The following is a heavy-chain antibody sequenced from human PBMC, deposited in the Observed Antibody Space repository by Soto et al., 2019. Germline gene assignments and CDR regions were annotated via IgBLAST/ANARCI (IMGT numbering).Heavy chain of an antibody. D-gene: IGHD6-19*01. Sequence: EVQLVQSGAEVKKPGESLKISCKGSGYSFTSYWIGWVRQMPGKGLDWMGVIYPGDSDTRYSTSFQVQVTISAVKSISTAFLQWSSPQASDTAMYYWARQREAGKYYYGVDVWGQGTTVTVSS. V-gene: IGHV5-51*01. CDR2: IYPGDSDT. CDR3: ARQREAGKYYYGVDV. CDR1: GYSFTSYW. J-gene: IGHJ6*02.